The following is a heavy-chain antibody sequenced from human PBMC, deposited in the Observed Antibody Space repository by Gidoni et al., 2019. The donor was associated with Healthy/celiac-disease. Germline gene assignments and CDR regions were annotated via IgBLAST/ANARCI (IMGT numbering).Heavy chain of an antibody. CDR1: GCSISSSSYY. J-gene: IGHJ6*02. CDR3: ARTYYYDSSGLVYGMDV. Sequence: QLQLQESGPGLVKPSETLSLTCTVSGCSISSSSYYWGWIRQPPGKGLEWIGSIYYSWSTYYNPSLKIRVTISVDTSKNQFSLKLSSVTAADTAVYYCARTYYYDSSGLVYGMDVWGQGTTVTVSS. D-gene: IGHD3-22*01. CDR2: IYYSWST. V-gene: IGHV4-39*01.